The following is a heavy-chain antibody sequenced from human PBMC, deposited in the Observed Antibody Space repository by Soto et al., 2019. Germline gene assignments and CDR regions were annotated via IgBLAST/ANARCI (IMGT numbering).Heavy chain of an antibody. Sequence: PSETLSLTCTVSGGSISSSSYYWGWIRQPPGKGLEWIGSIYYSGSTYYNPSLKSRVTISVDTSKNQFSLKLSSVTAADTAVYYCARRQSLGYYYYYGMDVWGQGTTVTVSS. CDR1: GGSISSSSYY. CDR3: ARRQSLGYYYYYGMDV. J-gene: IGHJ6*02. CDR2: IYYSGST. V-gene: IGHV4-39*01. D-gene: IGHD6-25*01.